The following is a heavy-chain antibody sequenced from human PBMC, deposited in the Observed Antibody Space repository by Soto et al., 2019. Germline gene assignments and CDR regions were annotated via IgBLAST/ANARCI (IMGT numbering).Heavy chain of an antibody. CDR2: INPSGGST. CDR1: GYTFTSYY. CDR3: ARDVRSTYSSGWYYFDY. D-gene: IGHD6-19*01. V-gene: IGHV1-46*01. J-gene: IGHJ4*02. Sequence: ASVKVSCKASGYTFTSYYMHWVRQAPGQGLEWMGIINPSGGSTSYAQKFQGRVTMTTDTSTSTVYMELSSLRSEDTAVYYCARDVRSTYSSGWYYFDYWGQGTLVTVSS.